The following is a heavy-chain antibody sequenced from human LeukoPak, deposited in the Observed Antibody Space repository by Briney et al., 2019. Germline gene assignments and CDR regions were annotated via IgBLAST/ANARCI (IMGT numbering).Heavy chain of an antibody. V-gene: IGHV5-51*01. D-gene: IGHD3-22*01. CDR3: ARHRWYYYDSSGYYWFDP. CDR1: GYSFTSYW. J-gene: IGHJ5*02. Sequence: GESLKISCKGSGYSFTSYWIGWVRQMPGKGLEWMGIIYPGDSDTRYSPSFQGQVTISADKSISTAYLQWSSLKASDTAMYYCARHRWYYYDSSGYYWFDPWGQGTLVTVSS. CDR2: IYPGDSDT.